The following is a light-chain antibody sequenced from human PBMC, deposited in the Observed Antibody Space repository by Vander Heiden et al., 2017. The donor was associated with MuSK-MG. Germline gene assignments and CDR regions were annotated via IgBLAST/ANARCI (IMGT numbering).Light chain of an antibody. CDR2: WAS. CDR1: QSVFYSSNNKNY. V-gene: IGKV4-1*01. Sequence: DIVMTQSPDSLAVSLGERATINCKSSQSVFYSSNNKNYLAWYQQKPGRPPKLLIYWASTRESGVPDRFSGSGSGTDFTLTISSLQAEDVAVYYCQQYYNTPALTFGGGTKVEIK. CDR3: QQYYNTPALT. J-gene: IGKJ4*01.